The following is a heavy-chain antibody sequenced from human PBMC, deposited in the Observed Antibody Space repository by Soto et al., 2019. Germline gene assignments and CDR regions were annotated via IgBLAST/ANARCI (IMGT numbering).Heavy chain of an antibody. CDR3: AREGGRNMGAAPPLLLDP. Sequence: SVKVSCKASGGTFSSYAISWVRQAPGQGLEWMGGIIPIFGTANYAQKFQGRVTITADESTSTAYMELSSLRSEDTAVYYCAREGGRNMGAAPPLLLDPWGQGTLVTVSS. V-gene: IGHV1-69*13. D-gene: IGHD6-6*01. CDR1: GGTFSSYA. J-gene: IGHJ5*02. CDR2: IIPIFGTA.